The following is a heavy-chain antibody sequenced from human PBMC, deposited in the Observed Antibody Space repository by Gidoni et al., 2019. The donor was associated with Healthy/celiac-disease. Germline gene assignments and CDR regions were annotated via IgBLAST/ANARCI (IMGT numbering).Heavy chain of an antibody. D-gene: IGHD2-15*01. CDR3: AKDPYCSGGSCYERLDLDY. Sequence: QVQLVESGGGVVQPGRSLRLSCAASGCTFSTYSMHCVRQAPGKGLEWVAVISYDGSNKYYADSVKGRFTISRDNSKNTLYLQMNSLRAEDTAVYYCAKDPYCSGGSCYERLDLDYWGQGTLVTVSS. CDR2: ISYDGSNK. J-gene: IGHJ4*02. V-gene: IGHV3-30*18. CDR1: GCTFSTYS.